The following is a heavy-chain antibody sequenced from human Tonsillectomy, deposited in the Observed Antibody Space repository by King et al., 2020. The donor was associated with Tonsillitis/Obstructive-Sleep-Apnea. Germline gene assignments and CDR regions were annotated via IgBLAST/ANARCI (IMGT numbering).Heavy chain of an antibody. CDR3: ARFDGNALLGVVMDYFFDG. CDR1: GFSLSTSGVG. CDR2: SYWDDDK. D-gene: IGHD3-3*01. J-gene: IGHJ2*01. Sequence: ITLKESGPTLMKPTQTLTLTCTFSGFSLSTSGVGVGWIRQPPGKALEWLALSYWDDDKSHSPSLRSRLTIAKDTSKNHVVLTMTNMDPVDTGTYYCARFDGNALLGVVMDYFFDGGGSGPLVTVSS. V-gene: IGHV2-5*02.